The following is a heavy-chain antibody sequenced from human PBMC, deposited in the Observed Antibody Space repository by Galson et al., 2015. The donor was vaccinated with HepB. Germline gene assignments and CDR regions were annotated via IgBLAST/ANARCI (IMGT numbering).Heavy chain of an antibody. D-gene: IGHD1-26*01. J-gene: IGHJ3*02. CDR1: GYTFTSYD. CDR3: ATQLSIVGASGNAFDI. V-gene: IGHV1-8*01. Sequence: SVKVSCKASGYTFTSYDINWVRQATGQGLEWMGWINPNSGNTGYAQKFQGRVTMTEDTSTDTAYMELSSLRSEDTAVYYCATQLSIVGASGNAFDIWGQGTMVTVSS. CDR2: INPNSGNT.